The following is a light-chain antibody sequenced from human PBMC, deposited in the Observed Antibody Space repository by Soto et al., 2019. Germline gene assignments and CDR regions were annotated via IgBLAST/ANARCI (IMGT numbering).Light chain of an antibody. Sequence: EIVLTQSPGTLPLSPGESATLSCRASQSVSSNSLAWYRRNPGQPPSLLIYGTSTRATGVPRRFSGSGYGPDFTLTVTSLEPEDFDVYFCSQHGDSPSTFGQVTKV. CDR2: GTS. CDR3: SQHGDSPST. V-gene: IGKV3-20*01. J-gene: IGKJ1*01. CDR1: QSVSSNS.